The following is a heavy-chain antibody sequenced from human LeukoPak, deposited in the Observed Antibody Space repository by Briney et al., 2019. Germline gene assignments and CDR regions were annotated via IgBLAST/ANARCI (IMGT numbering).Heavy chain of an antibody. V-gene: IGHV3-74*01. CDR1: GFTFSSYW. D-gene: IGHD3-10*01. CDR3: AREFGGIRY. Sequence: GGSLRLSCAASGFTFSSYWMHWVRQAPGKGLVWVSRINSDGSSTSYADSVKDRFNISRENAKNTLYLQMNSLRAEDTAVYYCAREFGGIRYWGQGVLVAVSS. CDR2: INSDGSST. J-gene: IGHJ4*02.